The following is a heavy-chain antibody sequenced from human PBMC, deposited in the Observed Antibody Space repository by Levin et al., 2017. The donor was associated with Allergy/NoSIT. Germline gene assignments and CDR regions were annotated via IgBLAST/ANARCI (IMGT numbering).Heavy chain of an antibody. D-gene: IGHD6-6*01. CDR1: GGSISSGGYS. CDR3: ARGSRPIAARPRWFDP. CDR2: IYHSGST. V-gene: IGHV4-30-2*01. Sequence: PSETLSLTCAVSGGSISSGGYSWSWIRQPPGKGLEWIGYIYHSGSTYYNPSLKSRVTISVDRSKNQFSLKLSSVTAADTAVYYCARGSRPIAARPRWFDPWGQGTLVTVSS. J-gene: IGHJ5*02.